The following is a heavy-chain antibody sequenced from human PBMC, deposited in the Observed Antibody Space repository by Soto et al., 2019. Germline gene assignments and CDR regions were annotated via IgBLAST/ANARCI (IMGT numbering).Heavy chain of an antibody. CDR2: IYYSGST. J-gene: IGHJ3*02. V-gene: IGHV4-59*01. Sequence: KASETLSLTCTVSGGSISSYYWSWIRQPPGKGLEWIGYIYYSGSTNYNPSLKSRVTISVDTSKNQSSLKLSSVTAADTAVYYCARDPRSPIAARPAAFDIWGQGTMVTVSS. CDR3: ARDPRSPIAARPAAFDI. CDR1: GGSISSYY. D-gene: IGHD6-6*01.